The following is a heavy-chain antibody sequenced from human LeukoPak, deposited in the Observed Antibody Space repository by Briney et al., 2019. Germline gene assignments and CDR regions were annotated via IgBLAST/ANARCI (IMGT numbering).Heavy chain of an antibody. CDR3: ARCLPAARGHGMDV. Sequence: GGSLRLSCAASGFTFSSYWMSWVRQAPGKGPEWVANIKQDGSEKYYVDSVKGRFTISRDNAKNSLYLQMNSLRAEDTAVYYCARCLPAARGHGMDVWGQGTTVTVSS. V-gene: IGHV3-7*01. J-gene: IGHJ6*02. CDR1: GFTFSSYW. CDR2: IKQDGSEK. D-gene: IGHD2-2*01.